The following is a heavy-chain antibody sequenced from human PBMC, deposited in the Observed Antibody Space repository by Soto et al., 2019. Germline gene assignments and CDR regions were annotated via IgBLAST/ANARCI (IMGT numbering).Heavy chain of an antibody. D-gene: IGHD6-19*01. J-gene: IGHJ4*02. V-gene: IGHV3-30*18. CDR3: AKFSSSGSEFDY. CDR2: ISYDGSNK. CDR1: GFTFSSYG. Sequence: PGGSLRLSCAASGFTFSSYGMHWVRQAPGKGLEWVAVISYDGSNKYYADSVKGRFTISRDNSKNTLYLQMNSLRAEDTAVYYCAKFSSSGSEFDYWGQGTLVTSPQ.